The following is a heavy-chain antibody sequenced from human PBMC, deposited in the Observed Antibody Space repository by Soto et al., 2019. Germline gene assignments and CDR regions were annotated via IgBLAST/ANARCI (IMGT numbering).Heavy chain of an antibody. CDR3: GRGLQDNWNYDWFDP. D-gene: IGHD1-7*01. CDR1: GGSISSGGYS. CDR2: IYHSGST. J-gene: IGHJ5*02. V-gene: IGHV4-30-2*01. Sequence: SETLSLTCAVSGGSISSGGYSWSWIRQPPGKGLEWIGYIYHSGSTYYNPSLKSRVTISVDRSKNQFPLKLSSVTAADTAVYYCGRGLQDNWNYDWFDPWGQGTLVTVSS.